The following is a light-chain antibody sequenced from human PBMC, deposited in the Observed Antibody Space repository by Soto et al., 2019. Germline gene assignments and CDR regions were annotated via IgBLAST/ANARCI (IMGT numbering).Light chain of an antibody. J-gene: IGKJ2*01. CDR3: QQYYSTPYT. V-gene: IGKV4-1*01. CDR1: KSILHSSNNKNY. Sequence: DIVMTQSPDSLTVSLGERATINCKYSKSILHSSNNKNYLAWYQQKPGQPPKLLIYWASTRESGVPDRFSGSGSGTDFTLTISSLQAEDVAVYYCQQYYSTPYTFGQGTNLEIK. CDR2: WAS.